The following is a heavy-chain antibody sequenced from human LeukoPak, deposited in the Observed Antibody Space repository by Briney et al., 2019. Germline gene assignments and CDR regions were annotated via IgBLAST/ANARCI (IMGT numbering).Heavy chain of an antibody. J-gene: IGHJ4*02. CDR2: IYYSGST. V-gene: IGHV4-39*07. D-gene: IGHD3-22*01. CDR3: ARGGWNKFDY. CDR1: GGSISSSGYY. Sequence: PSETLSLTCTVSGGSISSSGYYWGWIRQPPGKGLEWIGSIYYSGSTYYNPSLKSRVTISVDTSKNQFSLKLSSVTAADTAVYYCARGGWNKFDYWGQGTLVTVSS.